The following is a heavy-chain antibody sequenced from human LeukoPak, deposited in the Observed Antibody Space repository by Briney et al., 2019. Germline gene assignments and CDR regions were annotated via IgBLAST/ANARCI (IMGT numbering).Heavy chain of an antibody. D-gene: IGHD1-20*01. J-gene: IGHJ3*02. Sequence: GGSLRLSCAASGFTVSSNYMSWVRQAPGKGLEWVSVIYSGGTTYYADSVKGRFTISRDNSKNTLYLQMNSPRADDTAVYYCARANWNDDAFDIWGQGTMVTVS. CDR1: GFTVSSNY. CDR2: IYSGGTT. V-gene: IGHV3-66*01. CDR3: ARANWNDDAFDI.